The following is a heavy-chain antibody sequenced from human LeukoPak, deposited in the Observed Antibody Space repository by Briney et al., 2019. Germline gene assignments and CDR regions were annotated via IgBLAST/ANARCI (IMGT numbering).Heavy chain of an antibody. Sequence: GGSLRLSCAASGFTFSSYWMHWVRQAPGKGLVWVSRINSDGSSTSYADSVKGRFTISRDNAKNTLYLQMNSLRAEDTAVYYCAREMATISPGIKDWGQGTLVTVSS. V-gene: IGHV3-74*01. CDR2: INSDGSST. CDR3: AREMATISPGIKD. J-gene: IGHJ1*01. CDR1: GFTFSSYW. D-gene: IGHD5-24*01.